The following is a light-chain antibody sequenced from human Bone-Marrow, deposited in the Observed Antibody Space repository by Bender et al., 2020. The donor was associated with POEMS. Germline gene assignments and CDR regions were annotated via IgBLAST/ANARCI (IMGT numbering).Light chain of an antibody. Sequence: QSALTQPASVSGSPGQSIAISCTGTSSDVGSYSLVSWYQQHPGKAPRLILYDVTNRPSGISTRFSGSKSGTSASLAITGLQAEDEGDYYCQSYDNSLGGWVFGGGTKLTVL. CDR2: DVT. CDR3: QSYDNSLGGWV. CDR1: SSDVGSYSL. V-gene: IGLV2-14*02. J-gene: IGLJ3*02.